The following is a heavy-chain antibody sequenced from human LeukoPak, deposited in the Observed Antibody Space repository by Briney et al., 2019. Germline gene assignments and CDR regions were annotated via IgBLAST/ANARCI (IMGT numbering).Heavy chain of an antibody. D-gene: IGHD5-18*01. V-gene: IGHV1-46*03. CDR2: INPSGGST. J-gene: IGHJ4*02. CDR1: GYTFTSYY. Sequence: ASVKVSCKASGYTFTSYYMHWVRQAPGQGLEWMGIINPSGGSTSYAQKFQGRVTMTRDTSTSTVYMELSSLRSEDTAVYYCARDQWLSYGPLAFDSGGQGTLVTVPS. CDR3: ARDQWLSYGPLAFDS.